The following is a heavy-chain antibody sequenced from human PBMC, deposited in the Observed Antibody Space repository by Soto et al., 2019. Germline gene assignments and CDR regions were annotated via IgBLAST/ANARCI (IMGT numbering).Heavy chain of an antibody. CDR1: GYSFTSYW. CDR3: ARSLYSSSWYSDY. CDR2: IDPSDSYT. D-gene: IGHD6-13*01. J-gene: IGHJ4*02. Sequence: GESLKISCKGSGYSFTSYWISWVGQMPGKGLEWMGRIDPSDSYTNYSPSFQGHVTISADKSISTAYLQWSSLKASDTAMYYCARSLYSSSWYSDYWGQGTLVTVSS. V-gene: IGHV5-10-1*01.